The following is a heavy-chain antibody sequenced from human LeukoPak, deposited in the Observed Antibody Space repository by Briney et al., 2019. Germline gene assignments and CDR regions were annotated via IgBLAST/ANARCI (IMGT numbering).Heavy chain of an antibody. CDR1: GGSFSGYY. V-gene: IGHV4-34*01. D-gene: IGHD2-2*03. J-gene: IGHJ4*02. CDR2: INHSGST. CDR3: ARHGYCSSTSCYKN. Sequence: PSETLSLTCAVYGGSFSGYYWSWIRQPPGKGLEWIGEINHSGSTNYNPSLKSRVTISVDTSKNQFSLKLSSVTAADTAVYYCARHGYCSSTSCYKNWGQGTLVTVSS.